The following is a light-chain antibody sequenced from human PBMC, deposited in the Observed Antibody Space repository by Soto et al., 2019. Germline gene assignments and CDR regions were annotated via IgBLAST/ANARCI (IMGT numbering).Light chain of an antibody. CDR1: QSVSTR. CDR2: DAS. V-gene: IGKV1-5*02. Sequence: DIQMTQSPSSLSASVGDRVTIICRASQSVSTRLAWYQQKPGKAPKVLIYDASSWAGGVPSRFTGSGSGTEFTLTINSLQPDDFATYYCQQYNTYSTFGQGTRLEIK. J-gene: IGKJ5*01. CDR3: QQYNTYST.